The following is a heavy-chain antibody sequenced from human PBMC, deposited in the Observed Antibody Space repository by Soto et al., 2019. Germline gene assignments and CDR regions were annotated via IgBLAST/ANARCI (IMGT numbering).Heavy chain of an antibody. J-gene: IGHJ6*02. CDR1: GGSNSRYC. Sequence: SETLSITCPVSGGSNSRYCWSWIRQPAGRGLEWIGRIYTSGSTNYNPSLKSRVTMSVDTYKNQFSLKLSSVTAADTAVYYCARDDYCSGGSCYRPLNYYGMDVWGQGATV. V-gene: IGHV4-4*07. D-gene: IGHD2-15*01. CDR2: IYTSGST. CDR3: ARDDYCSGGSCYRPLNYYGMDV.